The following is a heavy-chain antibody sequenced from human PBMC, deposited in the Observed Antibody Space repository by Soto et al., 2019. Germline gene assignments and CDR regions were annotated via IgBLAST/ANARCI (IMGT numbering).Heavy chain of an antibody. J-gene: IGHJ6*02. CDR3: ARGGYSYGFVYYGMDV. V-gene: IGHV4-31*03. CDR1: GGSISSGGYY. CDR2: IYYSGST. D-gene: IGHD5-18*01. Sequence: SETLSLTCTVSGGSISSGGYYWSWIRQHPGKGLEWIGYIYYSGSTYYNPSPKSRVTISVDTSKNQFSMKLSSVTAADTAVYYCARGGYSYGFVYYGMDVWGQGTTVTVSS.